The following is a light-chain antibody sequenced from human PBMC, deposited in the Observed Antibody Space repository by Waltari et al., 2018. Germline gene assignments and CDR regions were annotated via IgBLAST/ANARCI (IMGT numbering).Light chain of an antibody. CDR1: QSVSTN. V-gene: IGKV3-15*01. CDR2: GAS. CDR3: QQYNDWPRT. J-gene: IGKJ1*01. Sequence: EIVMTQSPAILSASPGERATLSCRASQSVSTNLAWYQQKPGQAPRLLIYGASTRATGIPDRFSGSGSGTEFTLTISSLQSEDFVVYSCQQYNDWPRTFSQGTKVEIK.